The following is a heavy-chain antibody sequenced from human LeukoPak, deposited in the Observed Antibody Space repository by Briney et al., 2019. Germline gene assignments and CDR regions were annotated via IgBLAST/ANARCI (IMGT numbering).Heavy chain of an antibody. V-gene: IGHV3-23*01. CDR2: ISSGGGNT. CDR1: GFTFSSYA. D-gene: IGHD3-22*01. Sequence: GGSLRLSCAASGFTFSSYAMSWVRQTPGKGLEWVSAISSGGGNTYYADSVKGRFTISRDDSKNMLFLQMNSLRAEDTAVYYCAKDPHYYDSSGYLDYFDYWGQGTLVTVSS. CDR3: AKDPHYYDSSGYLDYFDY. J-gene: IGHJ4*02.